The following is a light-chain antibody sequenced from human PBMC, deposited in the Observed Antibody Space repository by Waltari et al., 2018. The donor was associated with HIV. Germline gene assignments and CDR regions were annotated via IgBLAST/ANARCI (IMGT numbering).Light chain of an antibody. Sequence: QSALTQPPSASGSPGQSVTISCTGTSNDVGAYDYVSWYQQHPGRAPKLLIYEVTKRPSGVPDRVSGSKSGNTASLTVSGLQAEDDGHYYCASYVDHDAAFFGGGTKLTVL. J-gene: IGLJ2*01. CDR3: ASYVDHDAAF. V-gene: IGLV2-8*01. CDR2: EVT. CDR1: SNDVGAYDY.